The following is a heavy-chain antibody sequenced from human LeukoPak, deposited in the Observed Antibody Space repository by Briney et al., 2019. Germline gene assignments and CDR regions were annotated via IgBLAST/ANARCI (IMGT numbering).Heavy chain of an antibody. Sequence: SETLSLTCTVSGRSISSGDYDWGWLREPPGKGLEWIGYIYYSGSTYYNPSLKSRVTISVDTSKNQFSLKLSSVTAADTAVYYCARGNYGDYGEYFQHWGQGTLVTVSS. V-gene: IGHV4-30-4*01. CDR3: ARGNYGDYGEYFQH. CDR1: GRSISSGDYD. CDR2: IYYSGST. D-gene: IGHD4-17*01. J-gene: IGHJ1*01.